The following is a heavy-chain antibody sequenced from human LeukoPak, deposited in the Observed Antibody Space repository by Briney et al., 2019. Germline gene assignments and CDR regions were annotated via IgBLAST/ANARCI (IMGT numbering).Heavy chain of an antibody. J-gene: IGHJ5*02. D-gene: IGHD1-26*01. CDR2: IKKDETEI. CDR1: GFSFRNTW. CDR3: ATLNWDDGEVSGFDH. Sequence: GGSLRLSCTASGFSFRNTWMSWVRQAPGKGLEWVANIKKDETEIYYADSVKGRFTISRDNAKRSLYLQMNVLRAADTAVYYCATLNWDDGEVSGFDHWGRGIMVTVSS. V-gene: IGHV3-7*01.